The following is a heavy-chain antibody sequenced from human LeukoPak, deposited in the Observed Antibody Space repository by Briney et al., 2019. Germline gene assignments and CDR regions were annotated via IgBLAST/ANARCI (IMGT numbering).Heavy chain of an antibody. CDR3: ARGQYSSSSHYYYVDV. CDR2: IYTSGST. D-gene: IGHD6-6*01. J-gene: IGHJ6*03. Sequence: KPSETLSLTCTVSGGSISSGSYYWSWIRQPAGKGLEWIGRIYTSGSTNYNPSLKSRVTISVDTSKNQFSLKLSSVTAADTAVYYCARGQYSSSSHYYYVDVWGKGTTVTVSS. CDR1: GGSISSGSYY. V-gene: IGHV4-61*02.